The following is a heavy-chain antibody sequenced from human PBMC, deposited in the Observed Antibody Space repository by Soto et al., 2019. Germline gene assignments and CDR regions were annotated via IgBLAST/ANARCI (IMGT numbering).Heavy chain of an antibody. CDR1: GYTFTSYA. Sequence: GASVKVSCKASGYTFTSYAMNWVRQAPGQGLEWLGWISAYDDNTKYAQTLQGRVSMSTDTSTNTAYMELRSLRSDDTAMYYCARGGYYDSSGSRNYHYYGMNVWGQGTTVTVSS. CDR2: ISAYDDNT. D-gene: IGHD3-22*01. V-gene: IGHV1-18*01. CDR3: ARGGYYDSSGSRNYHYYGMNV. J-gene: IGHJ6*02.